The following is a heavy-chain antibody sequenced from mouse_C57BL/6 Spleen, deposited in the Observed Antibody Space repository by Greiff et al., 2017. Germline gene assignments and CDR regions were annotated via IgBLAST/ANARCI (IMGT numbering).Heavy chain of an antibody. D-gene: IGHD2-2*01. J-gene: IGHJ4*01. V-gene: IGHV1-19*01. CDR3: ASDGYDAGYAMAY. Sequence: EVQLQQSGPVLVKPGASVKMSCKASGYTFTDYYMNWVKQSHGKSLEWIGVINPYNGGTSYNQKFKGKATLTADKSSSTAYMELNSLTSEDSAVYYCASDGYDAGYAMAYWGQGTSVTVSS. CDR1: GYTFTDYY. CDR2: INPYNGGT.